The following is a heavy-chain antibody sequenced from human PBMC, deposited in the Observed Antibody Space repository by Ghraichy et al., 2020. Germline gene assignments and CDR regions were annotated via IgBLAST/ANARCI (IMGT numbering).Heavy chain of an antibody. V-gene: IGHV4-4*09. J-gene: IGHJ4*02. CDR1: GGSISSDY. CDR2: IYTSGST. D-gene: IGHD4-17*01. CDR3: ARNGDYEPFDY. Sequence: SETLSLTCTVSGGSISSDYWSWIRQPPGKGLEWIGDIYTSGSTTYNPSLKSRVSISVDTSKNQFSLKLTSVTAADTAVYYCARNGDYEPFDYWGQGTLVTVSS.